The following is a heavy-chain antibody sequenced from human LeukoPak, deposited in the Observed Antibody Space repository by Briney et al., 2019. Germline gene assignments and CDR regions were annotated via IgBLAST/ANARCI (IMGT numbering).Heavy chain of an antibody. CDR2: VSGYNGHT. CDR1: GYSFTNYG. J-gene: IGHJ3*02. D-gene: IGHD4-17*01. Sequence: ASVKVSCKASGYSFTNYGFSWVRQAPGQGLEWMGWVSGYNGHTKYAQNLRGRVTMTRDTSTGTVYMELRSLRSDDTAVYYCAREKDYGDYAGAFDIWGQGTMVTVSA. V-gene: IGHV1-18*01. CDR3: AREKDYGDYAGAFDI.